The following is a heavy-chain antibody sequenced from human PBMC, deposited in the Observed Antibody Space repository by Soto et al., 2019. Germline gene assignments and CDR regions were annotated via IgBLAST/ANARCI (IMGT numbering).Heavy chain of an antibody. V-gene: IGHV5-51*01. J-gene: IGHJ6*02. CDR1: GYSFTSYW. CDR3: ARTAAAGKYYYGMDV. CDR2: IYPGDSDT. Sequence: GESLKISCKGSGYSFTSYWIGWARQMPGKGLEWMGIIYPGDSDTRYSPSFQGQVTISADKSISTTYLQWSSLKASDTAMYYCARTAAAGKYYYGMDVWGQGTTVTVSS. D-gene: IGHD6-13*01.